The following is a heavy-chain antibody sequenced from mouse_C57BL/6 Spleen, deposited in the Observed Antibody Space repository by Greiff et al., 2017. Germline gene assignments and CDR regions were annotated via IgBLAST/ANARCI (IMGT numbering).Heavy chain of an antibody. CDR2: INPGSGGT. V-gene: IGHV1-54*01. J-gene: IGHJ2*01. CDR3: ARGKLDFFDY. D-gene: IGHD2-12*01. Sequence: QVQLQQSGAELVRPGTSVKVSCKASGYAFTNYLIEWVKQRPGQGLEWIGVINPGSGGTNYNEKFKGKATLTADKSSSTAYMQLSRLTSEDSAVYFCARGKLDFFDYWGQGTTLTVSS. CDR1: GYAFTNYL.